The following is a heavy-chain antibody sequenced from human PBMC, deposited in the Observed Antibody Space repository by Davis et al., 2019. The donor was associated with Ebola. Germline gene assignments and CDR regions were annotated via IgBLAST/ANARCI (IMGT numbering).Heavy chain of an antibody. Sequence: PGGSLRLSCNVSGGSISGHYLSWIRQPPGKGLEWIGNIHDSGTINYSPSLKSRLTTPLDASTGQFSLRLGSVTAADTGVYYCARWGEWLRSYHMDVWGKGTTVTVSS. CDR1: GGSISGHY. CDR3: ARWGEWLRSYHMDV. V-gene: IGHV4-4*08. J-gene: IGHJ6*03. CDR2: IHDSGTI. D-gene: IGHD5-12*01.